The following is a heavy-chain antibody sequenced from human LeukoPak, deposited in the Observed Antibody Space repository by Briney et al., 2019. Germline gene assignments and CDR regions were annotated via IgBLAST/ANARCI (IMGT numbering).Heavy chain of an antibody. D-gene: IGHD3-10*01. J-gene: IGHJ5*02. V-gene: IGHV4-59*01. CDR3: ARVFPSAMVRGVDVGWFDP. CDR2: VDHTGST. CDR1: DDSITMYY. Sequence: PSETLSLTCSVSDDSITMYYWTWIRQPPGKGLEWIGYVDHTGSTNYNPSLKSRVTISVDTSKNQFSLKLSSVTAADTAVYYCARVFPSAMVRGVDVGWFDPWGQGTLVTVSS.